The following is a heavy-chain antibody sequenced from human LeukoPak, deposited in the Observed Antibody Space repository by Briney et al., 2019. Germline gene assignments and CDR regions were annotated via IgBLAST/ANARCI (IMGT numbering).Heavy chain of an antibody. D-gene: IGHD2-2*02. J-gene: IGHJ4*02. Sequence: PGGSLRLSCAASGFTVSSNYMSWVRQAPGKGLEWVSVIYSGGSTYYADSVKGRFTISRDNSKNTLYLQMNSLRAEDTAVYYCARDCSGTSCYSPGDYWGRGTLVTVSS. CDR3: ARDCSGTSCYSPGDY. CDR1: GFTVSSNY. V-gene: IGHV3-53*01. CDR2: IYSGGST.